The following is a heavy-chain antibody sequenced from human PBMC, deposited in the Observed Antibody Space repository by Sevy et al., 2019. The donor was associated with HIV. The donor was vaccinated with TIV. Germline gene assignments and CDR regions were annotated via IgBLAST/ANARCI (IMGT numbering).Heavy chain of an antibody. CDR1: GYTFTSYF. J-gene: IGHJ1*01. Sequence: ASVKVSCKASGYTFTSYFISWVRQVPGQGLEWMGRISAFNGDKSYAQTLQGRVTMTTDPSTSTAYMELRSLRPDDTALYYCARAPSGSQGPGQYFQYWGQGTLVTVSS. CDR2: ISAFNGDK. CDR3: ARAPSGSQGPGQYFQY. V-gene: IGHV1-18*01. D-gene: IGHD1-26*01.